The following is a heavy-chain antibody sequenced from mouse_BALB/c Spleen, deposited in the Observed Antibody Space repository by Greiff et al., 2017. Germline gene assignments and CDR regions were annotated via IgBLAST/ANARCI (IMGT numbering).Heavy chain of an antibody. CDR3: ARSGYGNLYAMDY. J-gene: IGHJ4*01. V-gene: IGHV1-87*01. Sequence: QVQLQQSGAELARPGASVKLSCKASGYTFTSYWMQWVKQRPGQGLEWIGAIYPGDGDTRYTQKFKGKATLTADKSSSTAYMQLSSLASEDSAVYYCARSGYGNLYAMDYWGQGTSVTVSS. D-gene: IGHD2-10*02. CDR1: GYTFTSYW. CDR2: IYPGDGDT.